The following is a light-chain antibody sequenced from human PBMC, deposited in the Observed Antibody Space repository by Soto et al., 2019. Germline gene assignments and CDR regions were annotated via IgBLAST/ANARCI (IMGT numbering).Light chain of an antibody. CDR3: QQLNNFPYT. J-gene: IGKJ2*01. Sequence: DIQLTQSPSTLFASVGDRVTITCRASQGIGNYLAWYQQKPGKAPKLLIYAAYTLQSGVPSRFSGSGSGTEFTLTISSLQPEDFATYYCQQLNNFPYTFGQGTKLEIK. CDR1: QGIGNY. CDR2: AAY. V-gene: IGKV1-9*01.